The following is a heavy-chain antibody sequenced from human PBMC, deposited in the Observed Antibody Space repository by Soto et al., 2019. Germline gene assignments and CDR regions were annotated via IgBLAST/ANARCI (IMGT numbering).Heavy chain of an antibody. D-gene: IGHD5-18*01. CDR3: ARDLSYGSLDFDY. V-gene: IGHV3-23*01. J-gene: IGHJ4*02. Sequence: VGSLRLSCAASGFTFNIYAMSWVRQAPGKGLEWVADFWANGRTTYYADSVKGRFSISRDNVKNTLYLQMDSLRADDTAVYYCARDLSYGSLDFDYWGRGTLVTVSS. CDR1: GFTFNIYA. CDR2: FWANGRTT.